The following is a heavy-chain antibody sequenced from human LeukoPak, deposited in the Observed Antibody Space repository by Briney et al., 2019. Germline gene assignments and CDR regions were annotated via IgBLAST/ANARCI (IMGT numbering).Heavy chain of an antibody. J-gene: IGHJ5*02. V-gene: IGHV1-3*01. CDR2: INAGTGNT. CDR1: GYTFTNYA. D-gene: IGHD2-15*01. Sequence: ASLKVSCKASGYTFTNYAVHWVRQAPGQRLEWMGWINAGTGNTKYSQKFQGRVTISRDTSASTAYMELSSLRSEDTAVYYCAIVVVAATDNWFDPWDQGTLVTVSS. CDR3: AIVVVAATDNWFDP.